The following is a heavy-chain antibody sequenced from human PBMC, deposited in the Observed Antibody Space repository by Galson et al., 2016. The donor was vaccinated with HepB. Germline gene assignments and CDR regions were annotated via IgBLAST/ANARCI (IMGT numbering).Heavy chain of an antibody. CDR2: FYPGDSDA. Sequence: QSGAEVKKSGESLKISCKASGYKFGYYWIGWVRQVPGKGLEWMGIFYPGDSDARYSPSFQGQVTFTADESTSTAYLQWTSLKPSDTALYYCARQEQLLSRHWYFDVWGRRTLLTVSS. D-gene: IGHD1/OR15-1a*01. CDR1: GYKFGYYW. CDR3: ARQEQLLSRHWYFDV. J-gene: IGHJ2*01. V-gene: IGHV5-51*01.